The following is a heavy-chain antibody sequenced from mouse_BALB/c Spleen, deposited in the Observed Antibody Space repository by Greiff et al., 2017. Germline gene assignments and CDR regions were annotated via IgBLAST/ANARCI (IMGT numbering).Heavy chain of an antibody. V-gene: IGHV5-9-4*01. J-gene: IGHJ4*01. D-gene: IGHD2-4*01. CDR1: GFTFSSYA. CDR3: ATLIYYDYDEDYYAMDY. CDR2: ISSGGSYT. Sequence: EVMLVESGGGLVKPGGSLKLSCAASGFTFSSYAMSWVRQSPEKRLEWVAEISSGGSYTYYPDTVTGRFTISRDNAKNTLYLEMSSLRSEDTAMYYCATLIYYDYDEDYYAMDYWGQGTSVTVSS.